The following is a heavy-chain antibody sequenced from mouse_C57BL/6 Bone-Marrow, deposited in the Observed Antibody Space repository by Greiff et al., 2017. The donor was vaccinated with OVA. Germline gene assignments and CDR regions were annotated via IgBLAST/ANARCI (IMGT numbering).Heavy chain of an antibody. J-gene: IGHJ3*01. CDR1: GYTFTSYW. Sequence: QVQLKQPGAELVRPGSSVKLSCKASGYTFTSYWMHWVKQRPIQGLEWIGNIDPSDSETHYNQKFKDKATLTVDKSSSTAYMQLSSLTSEDSAVYYCARDDYGSWFAYWGQGTLVTVSA. D-gene: IGHD2-4*01. V-gene: IGHV1-52*01. CDR2: IDPSDSET. CDR3: ARDDYGSWFAY.